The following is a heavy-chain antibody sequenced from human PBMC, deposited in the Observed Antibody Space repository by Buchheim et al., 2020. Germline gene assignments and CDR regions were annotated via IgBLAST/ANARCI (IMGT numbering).Heavy chain of an antibody. D-gene: IGHD4-17*01. J-gene: IGHJ4*02. CDR3: TRRSAYGDYLFDS. Sequence: QAQLVQSGAEVKTPGASVKVSCKTSTDTFSNYYLYWVRQAPGQGLEWMAMINPSGGATKYAHRAQGRVSVTRDTSTYTVYMELRSLRSEDTAVYYCTRRSAYGDYLFDSWGQGTL. CDR1: TDTFSNYY. V-gene: IGHV1-46*03. CDR2: INPSGGAT.